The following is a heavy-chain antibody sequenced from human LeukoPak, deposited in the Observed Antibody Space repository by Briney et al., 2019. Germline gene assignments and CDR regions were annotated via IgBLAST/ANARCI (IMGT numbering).Heavy chain of an antibody. CDR3: ANALGGGNTWYYFDC. D-gene: IGHD6-13*01. CDR2: LSGSGGSQ. V-gene: IGHV3-23*01. Sequence: GGSLRLSCAASGFTFSSYAMSWVRQAPGKGLEWVSSLSGSGGSQNYANSVKGRFTISRDNSKNTLYLQMNSLRAEDTAVYYCANALGGGNTWYYFDCWGQGTLVTVSS. CDR1: GFTFSSYA. J-gene: IGHJ4*02.